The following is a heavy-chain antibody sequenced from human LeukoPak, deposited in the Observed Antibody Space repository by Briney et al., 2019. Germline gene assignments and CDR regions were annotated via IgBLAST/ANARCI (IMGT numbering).Heavy chain of an antibody. CDR1: GFTFNSYG. CDR2: IRFDGSNN. J-gene: IGHJ6*03. Sequence: GGSLRLSCAASGFTFNSYGIRWVRQAPGKGLEWVAFIRFDGSNNYYADSVKGRFTISRDNSKNTLYLQMNSLRAEDTAVYYCAKDGGGYYPYYYYYMDVWGKGTTVTISS. D-gene: IGHD3-22*01. CDR3: AKDGGGYYPYYYYYMDV. V-gene: IGHV3-30*02.